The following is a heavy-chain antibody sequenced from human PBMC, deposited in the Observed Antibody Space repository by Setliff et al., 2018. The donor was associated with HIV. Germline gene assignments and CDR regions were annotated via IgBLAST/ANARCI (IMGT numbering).Heavy chain of an antibody. Sequence: GASVKVSCKASGYTFTDYYMHWVQQAPGKGLEWMGRVDPKNGKTLYAENLRGRITITADTSTDTAYMELNSLRSEDTAMYYCASSYYYDLIFFDYWGQGTLVTVSS. D-gene: IGHD3-22*01. J-gene: IGHJ4*02. CDR3: ASSYYYDLIFFDY. CDR1: GYTFTDYY. CDR2: VDPKNGKT. V-gene: IGHV1-69-2*01.